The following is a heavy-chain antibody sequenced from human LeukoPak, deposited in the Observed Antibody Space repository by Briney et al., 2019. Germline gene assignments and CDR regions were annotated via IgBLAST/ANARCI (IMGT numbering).Heavy chain of an antibody. CDR2: ISAYNGNT. CDR1: GYTFTSYG. CDR3: ARVPLWFGEFQFDY. J-gene: IGHJ4*02. D-gene: IGHD3-10*01. V-gene: IGHV1-18*01. Sequence: GASVKVSCKASGYTFTSYGISWVRQAPGQGFEWMGWISAYNGNTNYAQKLQGRVTMTTDTSTSTAYMELRSLRSDDTAVYYCARVPLWFGEFQFDYWGQGTLVTVSS.